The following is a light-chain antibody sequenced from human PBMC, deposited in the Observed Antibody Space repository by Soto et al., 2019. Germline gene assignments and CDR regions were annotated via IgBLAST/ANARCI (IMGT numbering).Light chain of an antibody. CDR3: QQYGSSYWT. J-gene: IGKJ1*01. V-gene: IGKV2-28*01. CDR1: QSLLHSNGYNY. CDR2: GAS. Sequence: DIVMTQPPLSLPVTPGEPASISCRSSQSLLHSNGYNYLDWYLQKPGQSPSLLIYGASTRATGIPDRFSGSGSGTDFTLTISRLEPEDFGVYYCQQYGSSYWTFGQGTKVDIK.